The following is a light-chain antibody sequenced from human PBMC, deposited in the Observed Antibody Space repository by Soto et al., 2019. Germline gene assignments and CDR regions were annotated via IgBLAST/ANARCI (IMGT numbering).Light chain of an antibody. CDR3: TSYTSSTPFYV. V-gene: IGLV2-14*03. CDR1: KKEFDGYDY. J-gene: IGLJ1*01. CDR2: DVY. Sequence: QSALAQPAPLSGAPRQSIALSCPGVKKEFDGYDYVSWYQQHPGQAPQLIIYDVYNRPSGVSHRFSGSKSGDTASLAISGLQAEDEADYYCTSYTSSTPFYVFGTGTKVTVL.